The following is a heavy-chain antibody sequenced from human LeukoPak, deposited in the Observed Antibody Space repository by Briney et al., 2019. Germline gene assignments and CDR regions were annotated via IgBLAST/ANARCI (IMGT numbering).Heavy chain of an antibody. D-gene: IGHD5-12*01. J-gene: IGHJ4*02. Sequence: PSETLSLTCTVSGYSISSGYYWGWIRQPPGKGLEQIGSIYHSGSTYYNPSLKSRVTISVDTSKNQFSLKLSSVTAADTAVYYCARDSVATIDYWGQGTLVTVSS. CDR1: GYSISSGYY. CDR2: IYHSGST. CDR3: ARDSVATIDY. V-gene: IGHV4-38-2*02.